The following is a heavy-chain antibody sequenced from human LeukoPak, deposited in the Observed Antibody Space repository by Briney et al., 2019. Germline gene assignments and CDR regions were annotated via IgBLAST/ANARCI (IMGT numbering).Heavy chain of an antibody. CDR2: ISGGSGTM. Sequence: GGSLRLSCAASGFTFSSYGMNWVRQAPGKGLEWVSYISGGSGTMYYADSVKGRFTISRDNAKNSLYLQVNSLRAEDTAVYYCARGRRDNWFDYWGQGTLVTVSS. V-gene: IGHV3-48*04. D-gene: IGHD1-20*01. J-gene: IGHJ4*02. CDR1: GFTFSSYG. CDR3: ARGRRDNWFDY.